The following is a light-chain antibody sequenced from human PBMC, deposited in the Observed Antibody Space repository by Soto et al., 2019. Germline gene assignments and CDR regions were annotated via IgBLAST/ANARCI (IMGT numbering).Light chain of an antibody. V-gene: IGLV2-14*01. CDR1: SSDIGGYIF. CDR3: VSYTARSSYV. J-gene: IGLJ1*01. Sequence: QSALTHPASVSGSPGQSITISCTGTSSDIGGYIFVSWYQQHPGKAPKLMIYDINNRPSGVSKRFSGSKSGNTASLTISGLQAEDEADYYCVSYTARSSYVFGTGTKVTV. CDR2: DIN.